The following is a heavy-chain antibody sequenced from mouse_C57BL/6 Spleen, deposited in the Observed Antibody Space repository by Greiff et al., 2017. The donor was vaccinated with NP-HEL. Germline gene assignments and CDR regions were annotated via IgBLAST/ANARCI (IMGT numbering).Heavy chain of an antibody. Sequence: VQLQQSGPELVKPGASVKISCKASGYAFSSSWMNWVKQRPGKGLEWIGRIYPGDGDTNYNGKFKGKATLTADKSSSTAYMQLSSLTSEDSAVYFCARRAFNFYYFDYWGQGTTLTVSS. CDR1: GYAFSSSW. J-gene: IGHJ2*01. CDR2: IYPGDGDT. CDR3: ARRAFNFYYFDY. D-gene: IGHD1-3*01. V-gene: IGHV1-82*01.